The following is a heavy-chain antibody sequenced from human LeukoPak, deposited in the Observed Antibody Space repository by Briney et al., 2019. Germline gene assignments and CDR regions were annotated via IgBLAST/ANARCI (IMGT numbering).Heavy chain of an antibody. CDR1: GFTFSSYA. CDR2: ISYDGSHK. D-gene: IGHD5-18*01. V-gene: IGHV3-30-3*01. Sequence: GGSLRLSCAASGFTFSSYAMHWVRQAPGKGLEWVAVISYDGSHKDYADSVKGRFTISRDNAKNSLYLQMNSLRAEDTAVYYCARDTAMVWSFDYWGQGTLVTVSS. J-gene: IGHJ4*02. CDR3: ARDTAMVWSFDY.